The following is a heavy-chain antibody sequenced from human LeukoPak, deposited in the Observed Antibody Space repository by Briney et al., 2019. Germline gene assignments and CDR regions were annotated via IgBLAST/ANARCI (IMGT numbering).Heavy chain of an antibody. V-gene: IGHV4-34*01. J-gene: IGHJ5*01. CDR3: ARGRWFDY. Sequence: SETLSLTCAVYGGSFSGYYWSWIRHPPGKGLEWIGEINHSGSTNYNPSLKSRVTISVDTSKNQFSLKLSSVTAADTAVYYCARGRWFDYWGQGTLVTVSS. CDR2: INHSGST. CDR1: GGSFSGYY.